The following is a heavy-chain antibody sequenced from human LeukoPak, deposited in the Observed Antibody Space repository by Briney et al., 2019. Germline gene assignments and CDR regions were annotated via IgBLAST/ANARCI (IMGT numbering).Heavy chain of an antibody. J-gene: IGHJ3*02. V-gene: IGHV1-18*04. CDR3: ASGYNRDIPADAFHI. Sequence: ASVKVSCTASGYTFTSYGISWVRQAPGQGFEWMGWISAYNGKTNYAQKLQGRVTMTTDTSTSTAYMDLRSLRSDDTAVYYCASGYNRDIPADAFHICGQETMVTVSS. CDR1: GYTFTSYG. CDR2: ISAYNGKT. D-gene: IGHD5-24*01.